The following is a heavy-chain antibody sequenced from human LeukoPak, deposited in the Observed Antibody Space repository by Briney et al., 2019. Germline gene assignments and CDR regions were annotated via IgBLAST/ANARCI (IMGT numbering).Heavy chain of an antibody. Sequence: PVKVSCKASGGTFSSYAISWVRQAPGQGLEWMGRIIPILGIANYAQKFQGRVTITADKSTSTAYMELSSLRSEDTAVYYCARSNTDTAMVVVGYGYYYYGMDVWGQGTTVTVSS. CDR1: GGTFSSYA. CDR2: IIPILGIA. J-gene: IGHJ6*02. D-gene: IGHD5-18*01. V-gene: IGHV1-69*04. CDR3: ARSNTDTAMVVVGYGYYYYGMDV.